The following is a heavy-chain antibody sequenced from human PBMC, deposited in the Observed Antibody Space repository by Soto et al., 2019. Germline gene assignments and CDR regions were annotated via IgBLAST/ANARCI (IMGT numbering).Heavy chain of an antibody. J-gene: IGHJ4*02. CDR1: GGSCKSGSYS. CDR2: VYHTGRT. V-gene: IGHV4-61*01. CDR3: ARDFAYFDS. Sequence: PSETLSLTCTVSGGSCKSGSYSWSWIRQPPGKGLEWIGYVYHTGRTSYTPSLKSRVSISMDTSKNQFSLNLDSVTAADTAVYFCARDFAYFDSWGQGTLVTVSS. D-gene: IGHD3-3*01.